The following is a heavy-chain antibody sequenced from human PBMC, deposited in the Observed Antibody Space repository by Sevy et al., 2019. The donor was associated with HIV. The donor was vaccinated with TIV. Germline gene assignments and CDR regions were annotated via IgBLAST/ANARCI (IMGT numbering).Heavy chain of an antibody. CDR1: GDTFITYD. D-gene: IGHD3-10*01. CDR2: MSPKSGNT. Sequence: ASVKVSCKASGDTFITYDINWVRQATGQGLEWMGWMSPKSGNTEYAQEFQDRLIMTRDLAKSTAYMELSRLRYEDTAVYYGASGGSGDGWNHGYYYYGMDVWGQGTTVTVSS. CDR3: ASGGSGDGWNHGYYYYGMDV. J-gene: IGHJ6*02. V-gene: IGHV1-8*01.